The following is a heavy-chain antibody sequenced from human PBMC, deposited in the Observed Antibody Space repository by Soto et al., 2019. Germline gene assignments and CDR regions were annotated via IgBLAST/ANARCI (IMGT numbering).Heavy chain of an antibody. CDR1: GFTFDVYA. V-gene: IGHV3-9*01. J-gene: IGHJ4*02. CDR3: AKDISLRGWVYLVVEY. D-gene: IGHD6-13*01. CDR2: INYNSGSV. Sequence: EVQLVESGGGWVQPGRSLRLSCAASGFTFDVYAMHWVRQAPGKGLEWVSGINYNSGSVGYADSVKGRFTISRDNAKNSLHLQMNSLRAEDTAVYCCAKDISLRGWVYLVVEYWGQGTLVTVSP.